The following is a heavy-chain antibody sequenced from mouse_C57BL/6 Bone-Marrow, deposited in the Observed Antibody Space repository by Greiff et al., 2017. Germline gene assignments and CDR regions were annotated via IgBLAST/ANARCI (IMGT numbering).Heavy chain of an antibody. CDR2: IDPSDSYT. V-gene: IGHV1-69*01. CDR3: ARGGNAMETTKGFAY. J-gene: IGHJ3*01. D-gene: IGHD2-1*01. Sequence: VQLQQPGAELVMPGASVKLSCKASGYTFTSYWMHWVKQRPGQGLEWIGEIDPSDSYTNYNQKFKGKSTLTVDKSSSTAYMQLSSLTSEDSAVYYCARGGNAMETTKGFAYWGQGTLVTVSA. CDR1: GYTFTSYW.